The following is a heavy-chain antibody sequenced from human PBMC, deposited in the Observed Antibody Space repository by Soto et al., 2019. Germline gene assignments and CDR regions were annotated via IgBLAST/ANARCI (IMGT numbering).Heavy chain of an antibody. CDR2: INCNGGST. CDR3: ARDSGDYLSGDFDI. Sequence: GGSLRLSFAASGFTFDDYGMSWVLQAPGKGLEWVSGINCNGGSTGYADSVKGRLTISRDNAKNSLYLQMNSLRAEETALYQCARDSGDYLSGDFDIWGQGTMVTVSS. D-gene: IGHD4-17*01. CDR1: GFTFDDYG. J-gene: IGHJ3*02. V-gene: IGHV3-20*02.